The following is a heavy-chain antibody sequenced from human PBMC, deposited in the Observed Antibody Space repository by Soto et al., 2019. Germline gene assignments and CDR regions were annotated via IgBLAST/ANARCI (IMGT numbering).Heavy chain of an antibody. V-gene: IGHV1-18*01. Sequence: QVQLVQSGPDVKKPGASVKVSCKASGYRFDSYGINWIRQAPGQGLEWMGWISARNDDRKYAHKFQDRVTLTRETSTSTAYMEMRGLRSDDTAVYYCAREGKYFAFEMWGQGTMVTVSS. CDR1: GYRFDSYG. CDR2: ISARNDDR. CDR3: AREGKYFAFEM. D-gene: IGHD3-9*01. J-gene: IGHJ3*02.